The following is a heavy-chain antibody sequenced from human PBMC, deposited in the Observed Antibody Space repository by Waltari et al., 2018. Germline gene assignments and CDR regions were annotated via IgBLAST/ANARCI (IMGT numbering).Heavy chain of an antibody. V-gene: IGHV4-38-2*01. CDR2: IHHTGIT. CDR3: ARVTVDQWPQRFDF. Sequence: QVQLRESGPGLVTPSAPLSLICAVAGYYISMGSSWGWVRRPPGKGLEWIASIHHTGITYYNPSLESRVTVSVDMARNQFSLNLRSLTAADTAFYYCARVTVDQWPQRFDFWGQGALVTVSS. J-gene: IGHJ4*02. D-gene: IGHD6-19*01. CDR1: GYYISMGSS.